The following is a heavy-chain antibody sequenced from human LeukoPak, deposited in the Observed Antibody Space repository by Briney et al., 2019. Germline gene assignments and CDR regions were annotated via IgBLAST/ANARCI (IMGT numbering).Heavy chain of an antibody. CDR1: GGSISSHY. J-gene: IGHJ4*02. D-gene: IGHD6-19*01. V-gene: IGHV4-59*11. CDR3: GRGAGLYDY. CDR2: IYYSGST. Sequence: SETLSLTCTVSGGSISSHYWSWLRQPPGKGLEWIAYIYYSGSTNYNPSLNSRVTISLDTSKNQFSLKLNSVTAADTAVYYCGRGAGLYDYWGQGTLVSVSS.